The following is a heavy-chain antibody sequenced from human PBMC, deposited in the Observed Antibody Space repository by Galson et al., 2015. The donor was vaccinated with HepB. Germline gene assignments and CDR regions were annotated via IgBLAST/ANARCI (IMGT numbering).Heavy chain of an antibody. Sequence: SLRLSCAASGFNFSSYGMHWVRQAPGKGLEWVAVIWYDGSNKYYADSVKGRFTISRDNSKNTLYLQMNSLRAEDTAVYYCTRGGDGDLYYFVYWGQGTLVTVSS. V-gene: IGHV3-33*01. CDR1: GFNFSSYG. D-gene: IGHD4-17*01. J-gene: IGHJ4*02. CDR3: TRGGDGDLYYFVY. CDR2: IWYDGSNK.